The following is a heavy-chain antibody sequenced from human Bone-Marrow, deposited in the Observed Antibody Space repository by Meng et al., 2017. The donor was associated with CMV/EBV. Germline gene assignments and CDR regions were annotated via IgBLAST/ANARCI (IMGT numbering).Heavy chain of an antibody. D-gene: IGHD2-15*01. Sequence: GGSLRLSCAASGFTFSSYAMSWVRQAPGKGLEWVSAISGSGGSTYYADSVKGRFTISRDNSKNTLYLQMNSLRAEDTAVYYCAKAVVYCSGGSCYSSGYFDYWGQGTLVTVSS. J-gene: IGHJ4*02. CDR1: GFTFSSYA. CDR3: AKAVVYCSGGSCYSSGYFDY. CDR2: ISGSGGST. V-gene: IGHV3-23*01.